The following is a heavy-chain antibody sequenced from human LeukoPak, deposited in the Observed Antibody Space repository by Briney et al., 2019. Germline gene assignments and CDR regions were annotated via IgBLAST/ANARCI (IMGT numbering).Heavy chain of an antibody. CDR3: ASGAMYYDYVWGSYRLLEDAFDI. CDR2: FYYSGST. CDR1: GGSLSSYN. D-gene: IGHD3-16*02. Sequence: PSGTLSLTCTVPGGSLSSYNWCGIRQPPGGGVGWIGYFYYSGSTNYNPSLKSRVTISVGTSQYQFSLKLSSVTAADTAVYYCASGAMYYDYVWGSYRLLEDAFDIWGQGTMVTVSS. V-gene: IGHV4-59*01. J-gene: IGHJ3*02.